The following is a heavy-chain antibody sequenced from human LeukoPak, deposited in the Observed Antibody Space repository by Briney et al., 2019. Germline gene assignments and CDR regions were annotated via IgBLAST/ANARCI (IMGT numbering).Heavy chain of an antibody. CDR2: ISSSSSYI. Sequence: GGSLGLSCAASGFTFSSYGMSWVRQAPGKGLEWVSSISSSSSYICYVDSVKGRFTISRDNAKNSLYLQMNSLRAEDTAVYYCARGQLYYDSSGFDYWGRGTLVTVSS. D-gene: IGHD3-22*01. V-gene: IGHV3-21*01. CDR3: ARGQLYYDSSGFDY. J-gene: IGHJ4*02. CDR1: GFTFSSYG.